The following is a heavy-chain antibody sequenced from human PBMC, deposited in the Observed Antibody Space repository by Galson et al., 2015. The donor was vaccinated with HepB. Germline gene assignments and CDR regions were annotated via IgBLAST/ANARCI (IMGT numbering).Heavy chain of an antibody. D-gene: IGHD6-6*01. CDR1: GYSFTTYW. CDR3: ASIEARPTDY. Sequence: QSGAEVKKPGESLRISCKGSGYSFTTYWISWVRQMPGKGLEWMGRIDPSASYTNYSPSLQGHVTIAANKSISTAYLQWSSLKASDPAMYYGASIEARPTDYWGQGTLVTVSS. J-gene: IGHJ4*02. CDR2: IDPSASYT. V-gene: IGHV5-10-1*01.